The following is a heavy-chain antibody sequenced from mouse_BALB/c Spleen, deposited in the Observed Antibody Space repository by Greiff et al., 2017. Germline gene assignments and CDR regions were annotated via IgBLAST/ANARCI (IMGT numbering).Heavy chain of an antibody. CDR1: GYTFTSYW. J-gene: IGHJ3*01. CDR3: ARSGGYPWFAY. V-gene: IGHV1S81*02. D-gene: IGHD2-2*01. CDR2: INPSNGRT. Sequence: QVQLQQPGAELVKPGASVKLSCKASGYTFTSYWMHWVKQRPGQGLEWIGEINPSNGRTNYNEKFKSKATLTVDKSSSTAYMQLSSLTSEDSAVYYCARSGGYPWFAYWGQGTLVTVSA.